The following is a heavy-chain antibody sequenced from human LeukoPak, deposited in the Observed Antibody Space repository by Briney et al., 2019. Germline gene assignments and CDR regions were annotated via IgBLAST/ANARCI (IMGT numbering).Heavy chain of an antibody. V-gene: IGHV4-38-2*01. Sequence: PSETLSLTCAVSGYSISRGYYWGWVRQPPGRGLEWIGSMYHSGSTYYNPSLNSRVTISVDTSKNQLSLKLYSVTAADTAVYYCARGQSNFGIDYWGQGTLVTVSS. J-gene: IGHJ4*02. CDR1: GYSISRGYY. CDR3: ARGQSNFGIDY. D-gene: IGHD4-11*01. CDR2: MYHSGST.